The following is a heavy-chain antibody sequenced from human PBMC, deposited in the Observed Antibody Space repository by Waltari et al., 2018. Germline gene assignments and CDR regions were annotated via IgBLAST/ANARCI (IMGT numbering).Heavy chain of an antibody. CDR2: ISRSGDAT. CDR1: GFIFSSFG. CDR3: TKPFPGPGRPA. Sequence: EVQLVESGGGLVQPGGSLSLSCAASGFIFSSFGLPWVRRAPGGGLEWVSSISRSGDATYYADSVKGRFTISRDNPDNTLYVYLQMNSLRADDTAIYYCTKPFPGPGRPAWGQGTLVTVSS. J-gene: IGHJ5*02. D-gene: IGHD6-6*01. V-gene: IGHV3-23*04.